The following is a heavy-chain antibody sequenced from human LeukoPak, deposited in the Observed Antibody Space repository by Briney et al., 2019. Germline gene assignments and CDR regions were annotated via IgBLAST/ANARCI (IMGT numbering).Heavy chain of an antibody. D-gene: IGHD5-24*01. CDR3: ARHGPKDGYNTAFDI. Sequence: SETLSLTCTVSGGSISSYYWSWIRQPPGKGLEWIGYIYTSGSTNYNPSLKSRVTISVDTSKNQFSLKLSSVTVADTAVYYCARHGPKDGYNTAFDIWGQGTMVTVSS. CDR1: GGSISSYY. V-gene: IGHV4-4*09. CDR2: IYTSGST. J-gene: IGHJ3*02.